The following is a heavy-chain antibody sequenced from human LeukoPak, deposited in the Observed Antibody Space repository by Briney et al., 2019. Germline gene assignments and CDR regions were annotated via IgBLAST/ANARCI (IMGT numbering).Heavy chain of an antibody. V-gene: IGHV3-48*03. CDR2: ISSSGSTI. CDR3: AKDSQLWSFTDAFDI. CDR1: GFTFSSYE. D-gene: IGHD5-18*01. Sequence: GGSLRLSCAASGFTFSSYEMNWVRQAPGKGLEWGSYISSSGSTIYYADSVKGRFTISRDNSKNTLYLQMNSLRAEDTAVYYCAKDSQLWSFTDAFDIWGQGTMVTVSS. J-gene: IGHJ3*02.